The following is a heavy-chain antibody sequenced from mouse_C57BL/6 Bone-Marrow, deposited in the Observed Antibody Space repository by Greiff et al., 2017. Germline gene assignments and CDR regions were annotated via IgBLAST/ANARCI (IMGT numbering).Heavy chain of an antibody. CDR3: ARQPFAY. Sequence: QVQLQQSGPELVKPGASVKISCKASGYAFSSSWMNWVKQRPGKGLEWIGRIYPGDGDTNYNGQFKGKATLPAYKSSRTAYMQLSSLTSEYSAVYFCARQPFAYWGQGTLVTVSA. J-gene: IGHJ3*01. CDR1: GYAFSSSW. CDR2: IYPGDGDT. V-gene: IGHV1-82*01.